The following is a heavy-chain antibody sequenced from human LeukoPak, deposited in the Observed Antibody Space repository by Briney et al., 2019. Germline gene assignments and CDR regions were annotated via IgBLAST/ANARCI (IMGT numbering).Heavy chain of an antibody. V-gene: IGHV3-23*01. Sequence: QSGGSLRLSCAASGFTFSSYAMSWVRQAPGKGLEWVSAISGSGGSTYYADSVKGRFTISRDNSKNTLYLQMNSLRAEDSAVYYCAKEVAGYSYGYDYWGQGTLVTVSP. J-gene: IGHJ4*02. CDR1: GFTFSSYA. CDR3: AKEVAGYSYGYDY. D-gene: IGHD5-18*01. CDR2: ISGSGGST.